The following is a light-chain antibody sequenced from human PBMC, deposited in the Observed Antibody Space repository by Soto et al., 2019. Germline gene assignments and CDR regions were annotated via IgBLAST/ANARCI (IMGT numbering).Light chain of an antibody. CDR3: ETGDSNTRV. CDR1: SGHSSYI. CDR2: LEGSGSY. V-gene: IGLV4-60*02. Sequence: QSVLTQSSSASASLGSSVKLTCTMSSGHSSYIIAWHQQQPGKAPRYLMKLEGSGSYNKGSGVPDRFSGSSSGADRYLTISNLQLEDEADYYCETGDSNTRVFVGGTPLTV. J-gene: IGLJ3*02.